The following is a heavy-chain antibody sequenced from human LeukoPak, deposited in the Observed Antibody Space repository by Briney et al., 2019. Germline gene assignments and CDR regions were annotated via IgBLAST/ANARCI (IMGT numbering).Heavy chain of an antibody. J-gene: IGHJ3*02. D-gene: IGHD1-14*01. Sequence: SETLSLTCTVSGGSFSSSDYYWGWIRQPPGKGLEWIGSIYYSGTTYYNPSLKSRVTISVDTSKKQFSLKLRSVTAADTAVYYCARHEWGITNAFDIWGQGSMVTVSS. CDR2: IYYSGTT. V-gene: IGHV4-39*01. CDR3: ARHEWGITNAFDI. CDR1: GGSFSSSDYY.